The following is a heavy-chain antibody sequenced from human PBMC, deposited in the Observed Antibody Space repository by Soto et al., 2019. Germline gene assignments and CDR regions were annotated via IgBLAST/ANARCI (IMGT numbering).Heavy chain of an antibody. Sequence: SETLSLTCTLSGGSVRAPDWWNWVRQSPDKGLEWIAEVHISGHSNYNPSLRGRVSVSIDSSKNQFYLNLNSVTAADTAIYYCARVRQGCSANNCYFDPWGQGTQVTVSS. V-gene: IGHV4-4*02. D-gene: IGHD1-1*01. CDR1: GGSVRAPDW. CDR3: ARVRQGCSANNCYFDP. CDR2: VHISGHS. J-gene: IGHJ5*01.